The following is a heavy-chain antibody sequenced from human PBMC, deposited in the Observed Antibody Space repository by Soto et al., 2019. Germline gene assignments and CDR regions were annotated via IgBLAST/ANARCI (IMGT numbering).Heavy chain of an antibody. V-gene: IGHV1-8*01. Sequence: QVQLVQSGAEVKKPGASVKVSCKASGYTFTSYDINWVRQATGQGLEWMGWMNPNSGNTGYAQKFQGRVTMTRNTSISTAYMALSSLRSEDTALYYCARGKTLYCSGGSCCGYYGMDVWGQGTTVTVSS. CDR3: ARGKTLYCSGGSCCGYYGMDV. CDR2: MNPNSGNT. CDR1: GYTFTSYD. J-gene: IGHJ6*02. D-gene: IGHD2-15*01.